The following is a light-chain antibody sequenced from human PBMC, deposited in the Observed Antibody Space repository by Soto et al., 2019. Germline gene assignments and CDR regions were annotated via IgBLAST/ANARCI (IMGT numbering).Light chain of an antibody. Sequence: EVVLTQSPAILSLSPGERAALSCRASQSVGSSYLSWYQHKSGQAPRLLIYGGSGRARGVPDRFNGSGSGTDFTLIIRRLEPEDFGVYYCQQRHNWPITFGQGTRLEIK. V-gene: IGKV3D-20*02. CDR3: QQRHNWPIT. CDR2: GGS. CDR1: QSVGSSY. J-gene: IGKJ5*01.